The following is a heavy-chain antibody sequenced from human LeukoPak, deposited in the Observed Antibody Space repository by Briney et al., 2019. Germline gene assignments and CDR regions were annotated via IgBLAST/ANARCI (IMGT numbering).Heavy chain of an antibody. Sequence: SETLSLTCSVSGGSIGTYYWTWIRQPPGKGLEWIGYIYYTGSTNYSPSLKSRASMSVDTSKNQVSLKMTSVTAADTAVYYCARPSIPSAAASALDIWGQGTMVTVSS. D-gene: IGHD2-2*01. V-gene: IGHV4-59*08. CDR3: ARPSIPSAAASALDI. CDR1: GGSIGTYY. CDR2: IYYTGST. J-gene: IGHJ3*02.